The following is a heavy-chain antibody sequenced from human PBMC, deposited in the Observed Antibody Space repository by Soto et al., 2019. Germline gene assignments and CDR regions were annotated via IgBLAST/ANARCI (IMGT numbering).Heavy chain of an antibody. CDR1: GGSISNYY. V-gene: IGHV4-59*08. Sequence: SETLSLTCTVSGGSISNYYWSWVRQPPGKGLEWIGYIYYSGSTYYNPSLKSRVTISVDTSKNQFSLKLSSVTAADTAVYYCARGRDGGNFFDYWGQGTLVTVSS. CDR3: ARGRDGGNFFDY. D-gene: IGHD2-15*01. J-gene: IGHJ4*02. CDR2: IYYSGST.